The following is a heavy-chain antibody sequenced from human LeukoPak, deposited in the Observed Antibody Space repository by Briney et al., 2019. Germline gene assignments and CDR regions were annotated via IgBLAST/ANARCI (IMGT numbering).Heavy chain of an antibody. CDR1: VYTFTSYA. D-gene: IGHD6-13*01. CDR3: AKGQQLVWPFYGMDV. Sequence: SSVKVSCKASVYTFTSYAMNWVRQPPGQGLEWMGWINTNTGNPTYAQGFTGRFVFSLDTSVSTAYLQISGLKAEDTALYYCAKGQQLVWPFYGMDVWGQGTTVTVSS. J-gene: IGHJ6*02. V-gene: IGHV7-4-1*02. CDR2: INTNTGNP.